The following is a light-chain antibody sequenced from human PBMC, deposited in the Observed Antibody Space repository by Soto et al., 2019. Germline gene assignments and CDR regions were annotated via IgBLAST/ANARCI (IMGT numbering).Light chain of an antibody. CDR1: QGISSY. J-gene: IGKJ1*01. CDR3: QQLNSYPRT. V-gene: IGKV1-9*01. CDR2: AAS. Sequence: DIQLTQSPSFLSASVGDRVTITCRASQGISSYLAWYQQKPGKAPKLLIYAASTLQSGVPSRFGGSGSGTEFTLTVSSPQPEDFATYYCQQLNSYPRTFGQGTKVDIK.